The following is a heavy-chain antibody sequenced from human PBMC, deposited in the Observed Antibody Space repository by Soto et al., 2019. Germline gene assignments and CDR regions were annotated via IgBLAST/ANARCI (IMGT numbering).Heavy chain of an antibody. CDR3: ARVFLAGLAAAGTVNYYDYGRDV. CDR1: GFTFSSYA. CDR2: ISYDGSNK. V-gene: IGHV3-30-3*01. J-gene: IGHJ6*02. D-gene: IGHD6-13*01. Sequence: GGSLRLSCAASGFTFSSYAMHWVRQAPGKGLEWVAVISYDGSNKYYADSVKGRFTISRDNSKNTLYLQMNSLRAEDTAVYYCARVFLAGLAAAGTVNYYDYGRDVWGQGTRVTVSS.